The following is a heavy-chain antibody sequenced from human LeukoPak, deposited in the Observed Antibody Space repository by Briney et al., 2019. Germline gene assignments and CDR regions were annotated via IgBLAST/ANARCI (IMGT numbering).Heavy chain of an antibody. D-gene: IGHD6-13*01. CDR3: ARGPGTWYYY. J-gene: IGHJ4*02. Sequence: KSSETLSLTCSVSGSSITSYYWSWIRQHPGKGLEWIGYIYYSGSTYYNPSLKSRVTISVDTSKNQFSLKLSSVTAADTAVYYCARGPGTWYYYWGQGTLVTVSS. V-gene: IGHV4-59*06. CDR1: GSSITSYY. CDR2: IYYSGST.